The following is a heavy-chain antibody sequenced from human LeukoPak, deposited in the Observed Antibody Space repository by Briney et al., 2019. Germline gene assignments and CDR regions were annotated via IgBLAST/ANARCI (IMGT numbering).Heavy chain of an antibody. CDR2: ISYDGNNQ. Sequence: PGRSLRLSCAAPGFAFSSLAMHWVRQAPGKGLEWVAFISYDGNNQYYADSVKGRFTISRDNSKNTLYLQMNNLRAEDTAIYYCARVGSRYCSGANCYDGFWGQGTLVSVSS. D-gene: IGHD2-15*01. CDR3: ARVGSRYCSGANCYDGF. V-gene: IGHV3-30-3*01. CDR1: GFAFSSLA. J-gene: IGHJ4*02.